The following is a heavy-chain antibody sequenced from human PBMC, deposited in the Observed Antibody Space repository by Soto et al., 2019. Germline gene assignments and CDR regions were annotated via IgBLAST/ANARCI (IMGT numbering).Heavy chain of an antibody. J-gene: IGHJ3*02. D-gene: IGHD4-4*01. Sequence: QVQLVQSGAEVKKPGASVKVSCKASGYTFTSYDINWVRQATGQGLEWMGWMNPNSGNTGYAQKLQGRVTMTTNTSISTAYMEVSSLRSEDTAVYYRASRDGYSAVDIWCQGTMVTVSS. CDR2: MNPNSGNT. CDR1: GYTFTSYD. V-gene: IGHV1-8*01. CDR3: ASRDGYSAVDI.